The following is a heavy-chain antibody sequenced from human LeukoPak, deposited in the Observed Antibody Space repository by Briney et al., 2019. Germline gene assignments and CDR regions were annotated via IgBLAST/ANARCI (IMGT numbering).Heavy chain of an antibody. Sequence: ASVKVSCKASGYTFTGYYMHWVRRAPGQGLEWMGWINPNSGGTNYAQKFQGRVTMTRDTSISTAYMELGRLRSDDTAVYYCARGMVRGVIIMTYYYYGMDVWGQGTTVTVSS. V-gene: IGHV1-2*02. D-gene: IGHD3-10*01. CDR1: GYTFTGYY. J-gene: IGHJ6*02. CDR2: INPNSGGT. CDR3: ARGMVRGVIIMTYYYYGMDV.